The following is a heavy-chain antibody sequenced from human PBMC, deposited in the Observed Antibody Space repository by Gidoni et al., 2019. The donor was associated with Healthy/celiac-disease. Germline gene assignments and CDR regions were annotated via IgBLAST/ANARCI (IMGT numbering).Heavy chain of an antibody. V-gene: IGHV3-48*03. CDR3: ARGSGDYYDSSGLFDY. CDR1: GFTFSSYE. Sequence: EVQLVESGGGLVQPGGSLRLSCAASGFTFSSYEMNWVRQAPGKGLEWVSYISSSGSTIYYADSVKGRFTISRDNAKNSLYLQMNSLRAEDTAVYYCARGSGDYYDSSGLFDYWGQGTLVTVSS. CDR2: ISSSGSTI. J-gene: IGHJ4*02. D-gene: IGHD3-22*01.